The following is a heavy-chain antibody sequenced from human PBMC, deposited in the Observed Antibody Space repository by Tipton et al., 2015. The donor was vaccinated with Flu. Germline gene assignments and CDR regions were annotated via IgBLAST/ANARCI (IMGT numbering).Heavy chain of an antibody. D-gene: IGHD4-17*01. CDR1: GGSISSTDYY. V-gene: IGHV4-30-4*01. CDR3: ARDHSMVTTGVWFDP. Sequence: TLSLTCTVSGGSISSTDYYWSWIRQPPGKGLEWIGYIYYSGSTYYNPSLKSRVTISVDTSKNQFSLKLSSVTAADTAVYYCARDHSMVTTGVWFDPWGQGTLVTVSS. CDR2: IYYSGST. J-gene: IGHJ5*02.